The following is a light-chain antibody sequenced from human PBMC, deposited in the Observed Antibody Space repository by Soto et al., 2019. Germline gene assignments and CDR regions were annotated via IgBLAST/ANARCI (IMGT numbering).Light chain of an antibody. CDR3: QPYGNWAWT. CDR1: QVVSRH. Sequence: VMTQSPATLSLSPGDRATLSCRASQVVSRHVAWYQQRPGQAPRLLIQGASTRATGVTARFSGSQSGTEFTLTITSLQSVDFAVYYCQPYGNWAWTFGEGTKVEIK. CDR2: GAS. V-gene: IGKV3-15*01. J-gene: IGKJ1*01.